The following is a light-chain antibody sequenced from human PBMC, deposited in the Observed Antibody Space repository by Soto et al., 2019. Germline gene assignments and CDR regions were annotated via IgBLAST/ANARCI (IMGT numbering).Light chain of an antibody. Sequence: ESVLTQSPGTLSLSPGEGATLSCRASQTVSGKYLAWYQQKPGQAPRLLIYGASSRATGIPDRFSGSGSGTDFTLTISRLEPEDFAAYFCQQYGGSRAFGQGTKV. CDR1: QTVSGKY. CDR3: QQYGGSRA. V-gene: IGKV3-20*01. J-gene: IGKJ1*01. CDR2: GAS.